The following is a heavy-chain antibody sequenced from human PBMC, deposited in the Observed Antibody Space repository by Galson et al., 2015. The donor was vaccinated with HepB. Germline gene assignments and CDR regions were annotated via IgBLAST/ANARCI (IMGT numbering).Heavy chain of an antibody. Sequence: SLRLSCAASGFTFSNYAMVWVRQAPGKGLEWVSGFSGTDAGTYYADSVMGRFTISRDNSKNTLYLQMSSLTAEDTAVYYCAKRGSSSLFYDYWGQGTMVTVSS. V-gene: IGHV3-23*01. J-gene: IGHJ3*01. CDR1: GFTFSNYA. D-gene: IGHD6-6*01. CDR2: FSGTDAGT. CDR3: AKRGSSSLFYDY.